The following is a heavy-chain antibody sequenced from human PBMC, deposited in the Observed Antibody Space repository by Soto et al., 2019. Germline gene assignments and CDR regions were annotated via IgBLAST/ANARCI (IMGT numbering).Heavy chain of an antibody. V-gene: IGHV3-15*01. Sequence: GGSLRLSCAASGFTFSNAWMSWVRQAPGKGLEWVGRIKSKTDGGTTDYAAPVKGRFTISRDDSKNTLYLQMNSLKTEDTAVYYCTTSFTMVRGVTSYYYYMDVWGKGTTVTVSS. CDR2: IKSKTDGGTT. CDR3: TTSFTMVRGVTSYYYYMDV. J-gene: IGHJ6*03. D-gene: IGHD3-10*01. CDR1: GFTFSNAW.